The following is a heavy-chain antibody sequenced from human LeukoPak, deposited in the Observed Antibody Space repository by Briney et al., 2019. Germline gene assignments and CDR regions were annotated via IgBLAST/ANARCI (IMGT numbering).Heavy chain of an antibody. Sequence: PGGSLRLSCAASGFTFSSYEMNLVRQAPGKGLEWVSYISSSDNTIYYADSVKGRFTISRDNAKNSLYLQMNSLRAEDTAVYYCARDINWVGGYWGQGTLVTVSS. V-gene: IGHV3-48*03. CDR1: GFTFSSYE. J-gene: IGHJ4*02. D-gene: IGHD7-27*01. CDR2: ISSSDNTI. CDR3: ARDINWVGGY.